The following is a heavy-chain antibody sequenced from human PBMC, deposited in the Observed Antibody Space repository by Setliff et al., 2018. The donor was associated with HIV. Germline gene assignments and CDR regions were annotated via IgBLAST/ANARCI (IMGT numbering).Heavy chain of an antibody. J-gene: IGHJ4*01. CDR1: GYTFTTYS. D-gene: IGHD2-21*01. Sequence: ASVKVSCRASGYTFTTYSIHWVRQAPGQSLEWMGWINVGKGDTKYSQELQGRITLTTDTSANTAYMELSSLRSDDTAVYFCARGALLAVFDFDHWGHGTLVTVSS. CDR2: INVGKGDT. CDR3: ARGALLAVFDFDH. V-gene: IGHV1-3*01.